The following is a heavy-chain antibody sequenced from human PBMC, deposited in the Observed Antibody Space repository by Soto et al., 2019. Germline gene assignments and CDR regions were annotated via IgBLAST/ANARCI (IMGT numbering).Heavy chain of an antibody. CDR3: ARLPSEGYDFWSGYPGNWFDP. Sequence: GESLKISCKGSGYSFTSYWIGWVRQMPGKGLEWMGIIYPGDSDTRYSPSFQGQVTISADKSIGTAYLQWSSLKASDTAMYYCARLPSEGYDFWSGYPGNWFDPWGQGTLVTVS. D-gene: IGHD3-3*01. V-gene: IGHV5-51*01. CDR2: IYPGDSDT. J-gene: IGHJ5*02. CDR1: GYSFTSYW.